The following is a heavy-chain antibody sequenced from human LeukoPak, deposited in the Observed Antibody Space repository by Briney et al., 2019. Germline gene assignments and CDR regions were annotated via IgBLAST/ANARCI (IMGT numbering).Heavy chain of an antibody. D-gene: IGHD2-15*01. J-gene: IGHJ4*02. V-gene: IGHV1-2*06. CDR2: INPNSGGT. Sequence: ASVTVSFTASGYTFTVYYMHWVRQAPGQGLEWMGRINPNSGGTNYAQKFQGRVTMTRDTSISTAYMGLSRLRSDETAAYYCARDHCSGGSCYSDFDYWGQGTLVTVSS. CDR1: GYTFTVYY. CDR3: ARDHCSGGSCYSDFDY.